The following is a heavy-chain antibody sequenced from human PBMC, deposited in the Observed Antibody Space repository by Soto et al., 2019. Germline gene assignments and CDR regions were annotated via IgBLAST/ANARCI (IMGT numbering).Heavy chain of an antibody. CDR3: ARDTRNYFDY. V-gene: IGHV1-18*01. J-gene: IGHJ4*02. CDR1: GYSFASFG. D-gene: IGHD2-2*01. Sequence: QVQLVQSGGEVKRPGASVKVSCKTSGYSFASFGITWVRQAPGQGLEWMGWISGYTGYANYPERFEDRVTLSTDPSTTTAFMELRSLRSDDTAVYYCARDTRNYFDYWGQGTLVPVSS. CDR2: ISGYTGYA.